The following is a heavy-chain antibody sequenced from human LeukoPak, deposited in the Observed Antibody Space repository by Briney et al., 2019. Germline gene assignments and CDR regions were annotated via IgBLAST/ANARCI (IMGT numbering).Heavy chain of an antibody. J-gene: IGHJ4*02. CDR2: INTGNGNT. CDR1: GYIFTSYP. D-gene: IGHD5-18*01. Sequence: ASVKVSCKASGYIFTSYPIHWVRQAPGQRLEWMGWINTGNGNTKYSQRFEGRVTVTTDTSAAAAYMELSSLRSEDTAVYYCARDRAMADYWGQGTLVAVSS. CDR3: ARDRAMADY. V-gene: IGHV1-3*04.